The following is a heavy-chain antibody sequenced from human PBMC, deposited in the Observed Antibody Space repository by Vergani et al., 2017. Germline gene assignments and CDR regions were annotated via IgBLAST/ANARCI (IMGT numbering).Heavy chain of an antibody. V-gene: IGHV3-30-3*01. D-gene: IGHD2-15*01. CDR3: ARGSCSGGSCYSGGVDY. J-gene: IGHJ4*02. CDR1: GFTFSSYA. CDR2: ISYDGSNK. Sequence: QVQLVESGGGVVQPGRSLRLSCAASGFTFSSYAMHWVRQAPGKGLEWVAVISYDGSNKYYADSVKGRFTSSRDNSKNTLYLQMNSLRAEDTAVYYWARGSCSGGSCYSGGVDYWGQGTLVTVSS.